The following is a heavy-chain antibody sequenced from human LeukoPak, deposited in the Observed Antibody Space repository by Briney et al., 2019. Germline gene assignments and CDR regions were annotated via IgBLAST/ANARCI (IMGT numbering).Heavy chain of an antibody. Sequence: GGSLRLSCAASAFSFSTYSMNWVRQAPGKGLEWVSSISSSSRYIYYADSVKGRFTISRDNSRNTLFLQMNSLRAEDTAVYYCAKALSSSFYYFDLGGRGTLVTVSS. CDR1: AFSFSTYS. V-gene: IGHV3-21*04. CDR2: ISSSSRYI. J-gene: IGHJ2*01. D-gene: IGHD2/OR15-2a*01. CDR3: AKALSSSFYYFDL.